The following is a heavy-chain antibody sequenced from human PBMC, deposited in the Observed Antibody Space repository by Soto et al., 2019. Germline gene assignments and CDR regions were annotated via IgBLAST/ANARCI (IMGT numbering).Heavy chain of an antibody. CDR3: ARPGTTVTTPLGY. Sequence: QVQLQQWGAGLLKPSETLSLSCAVYGESFSGYYWSWIRQPPGKGLEWIGEINHSGSTNYNPSLKGRVTISVDPSKNQFSLELNSVTAADTAVYYCARPGTTVTTPLGYWGQGNLVTVSS. CDR1: GESFSGYY. CDR2: INHSGST. V-gene: IGHV4-34*01. J-gene: IGHJ4*02. D-gene: IGHD4-17*01.